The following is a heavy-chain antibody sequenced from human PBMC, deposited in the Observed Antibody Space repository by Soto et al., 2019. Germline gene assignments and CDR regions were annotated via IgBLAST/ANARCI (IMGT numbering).Heavy chain of an antibody. CDR3: ALKVVTYYDN. CDR2: INPAGGTT. D-gene: IGHD2-21*02. CDR1: GYSFTSTY. V-gene: IGHV1-46*01. Sequence: QVQLVQSGAEVKKPGASVRISCRASGYSFTSTYVHWVRQAPGQGPEWMGIINPAGGTTYYAQKFQGRLTITGDTSTDTVFMDLNDLTYEDTAVYFCALKVVTYYDNWGQGTLLTVSS. J-gene: IGHJ4*02.